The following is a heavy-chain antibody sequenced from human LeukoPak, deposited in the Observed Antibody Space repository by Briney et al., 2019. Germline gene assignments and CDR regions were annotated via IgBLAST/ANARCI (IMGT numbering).Heavy chain of an antibody. CDR2: INHSGST. D-gene: IGHD3-22*01. J-gene: IGHJ6*03. CDR1: GGSFSGYY. CDR3: ARGNSGYYYYYYYMDV. V-gene: IGHV4-34*01. Sequence: SETLSLTCAVYGGSFSGYYWSWIRQPPGKGLEWIGEINHSGSTNYNPSLKSRVTISVVTSKNQFSLKLSSVTAADTAVYYCARGNSGYYYYYYYMDVWGKGTTVTVSS.